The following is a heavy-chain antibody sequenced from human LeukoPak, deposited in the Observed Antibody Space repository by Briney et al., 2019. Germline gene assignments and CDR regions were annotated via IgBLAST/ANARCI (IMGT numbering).Heavy chain of an antibody. Sequence: GGSLRLSCAASGFSFSSYEMNWVRQAPGKGLEWVSNISSSGSNIHYADSVKGRFTISRDNAENSLYLQMNSLRAEDTAVYYCARARGELTLYYYMDVWGKGTTVTVS. J-gene: IGHJ6*03. CDR1: GFSFSSYE. D-gene: IGHD3-10*01. V-gene: IGHV3-48*03. CDR2: ISSSGSNI. CDR3: ARARGELTLYYYMDV.